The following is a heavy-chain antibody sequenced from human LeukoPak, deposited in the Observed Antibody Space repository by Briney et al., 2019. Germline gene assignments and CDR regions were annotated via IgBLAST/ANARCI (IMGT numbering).Heavy chain of an antibody. J-gene: IGHJ4*02. Sequence: GASVKVSCKASGYTFTTYGISWVRQAPGQGLEWMGWISGYNGNTNYAQKFQGRVIMTTDTSTTTAYMELRSLRSDDTAAYYCARDRGVAPFDYWGQGTLVTVSS. V-gene: IGHV1-18*01. D-gene: IGHD3-3*01. CDR2: ISGYNGNT. CDR1: GYTFTTYG. CDR3: ARDRGVAPFDY.